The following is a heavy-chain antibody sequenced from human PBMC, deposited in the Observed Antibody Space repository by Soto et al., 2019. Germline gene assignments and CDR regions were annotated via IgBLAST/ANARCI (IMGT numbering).Heavy chain of an antibody. CDR1: GVTFNSNS. D-gene: IGHD4-17*01. CDR2: ISSSITYI. CDR3: ARDYGGNSAFDY. Sequence: GGSLRLSCAASGVTFNSNSMNWVRQAPGKGLEWVSSISSSITYIYYADSVKVRFTISRDNAKNSLFLQMNSLRDEDTAVYYCARDYGGNSAFDYWGQGTLVTVSS. V-gene: IGHV3-21*01. J-gene: IGHJ4*02.